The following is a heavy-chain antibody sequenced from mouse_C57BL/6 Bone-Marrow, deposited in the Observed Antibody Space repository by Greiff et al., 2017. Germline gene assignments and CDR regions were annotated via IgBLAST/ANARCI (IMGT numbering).Heavy chain of an antibody. CDR2: IDPSDSYT. V-gene: IGHV1-69*01. CDR1: GYTFTSYW. J-gene: IGHJ3*01. CDR3: ARAGWLLRAWFAY. Sequence: QLQQPGAELVMPGASVKLSCKASGYTFTSYWMHWVKQRPGQGLEWIGEIDPSDSYTNYNQKFKGKSTLTVDKSSSTAYMQLSSLTSEDSAVYYCARAGWLLRAWFAYWGQGTLVTVSA. D-gene: IGHD2-3*01.